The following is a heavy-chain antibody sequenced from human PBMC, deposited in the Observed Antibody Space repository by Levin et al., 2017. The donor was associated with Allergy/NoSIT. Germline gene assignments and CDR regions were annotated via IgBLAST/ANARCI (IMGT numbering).Heavy chain of an antibody. CDR2: IYYSGSA. V-gene: IGHV4-30-4*01. CDR1: GDSMSSGDYY. Sequence: PSETLSLTCTVSGDSMSSGDYYWSWIRQPPGKGLEWLAHIYYSGSAYYNPSLRSRVTISADAPKNQFSLRLSSVTAADTAVYYCARIGAYVWGTYRPAPFDYWGQGALVTVSS. CDR3: ARIGAYVWGTYRPAPFDY. D-gene: IGHD3-16*02. J-gene: IGHJ4*02.